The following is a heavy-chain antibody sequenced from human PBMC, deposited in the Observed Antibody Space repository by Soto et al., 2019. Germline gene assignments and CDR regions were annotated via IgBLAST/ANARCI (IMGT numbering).Heavy chain of an antibody. CDR1: GFTLDDYG. CDR3: ARVPPGGYSGYDSAFDI. V-gene: IGHV3-20*04. CDR2: INWNGGST. J-gene: IGHJ3*02. D-gene: IGHD5-12*01. Sequence: LRLSCAASGFTLDDYGMSWVRQAPGKGLEWVSGINWNGGSTGYADSVKGRFTISRDNAKNSLYLQMNSLRAADTALYYCARVPPGGYSGYDSAFDIWGQGTMVTVS.